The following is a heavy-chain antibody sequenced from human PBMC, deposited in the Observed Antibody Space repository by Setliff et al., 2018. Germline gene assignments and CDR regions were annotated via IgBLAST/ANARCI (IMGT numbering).Heavy chain of an antibody. D-gene: IGHD3-3*01. CDR2: INHSGST. J-gene: IGHJ6*03. Sequence: SETLSLTCVVYGGSFSNYYWSWIRQPPGKGLEWIGEINHSGSTNYNPSLKSRVTISVDTSKNQFSLKLDSVTAADTAVYYCARMSGFQYMDVWGKGTTVTVS. CDR3: ARMSGFQYMDV. CDR1: GGSFSNYY. V-gene: IGHV4-34*01.